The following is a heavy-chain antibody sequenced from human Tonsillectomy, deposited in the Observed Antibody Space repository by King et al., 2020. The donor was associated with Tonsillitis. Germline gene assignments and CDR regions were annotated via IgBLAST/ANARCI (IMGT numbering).Heavy chain of an antibody. J-gene: IGHJ4*02. D-gene: IGHD7-27*01. CDR1: GFIFSNYW. CDR3: VRDNWGMHD. CDR2: INNDGTGT. V-gene: IGHV3-74*01. Sequence: DVQLVESGGGLVQPGGSLTLSCAAPGFIFSNYWMHWVRQAPGKGLVWVAHINNDGTGTTYADSVNGRFTISRDNAKSTLHLQMNSLRDEDMAFYYCVRDNWGMHDWGQGTLITVSS.